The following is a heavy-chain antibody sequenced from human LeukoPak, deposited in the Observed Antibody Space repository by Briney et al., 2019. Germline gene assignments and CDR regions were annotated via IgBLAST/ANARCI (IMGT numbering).Heavy chain of an antibody. CDR3: ARTRTDKPDF. V-gene: IGHV1-2*02. D-gene: IGHD1-14*01. Sequence: ASVKVSCKASGYTFIVHYIHWVRQAPGQGLEWMGWVNPSSGGTNYAQKFQDRVTMTRDTSINAAYMELSSLRSDDTAVYYCARTRTDKPDFWGQGTLVTVSS. CDR1: GYTFIVHY. CDR2: VNPSSGGT. J-gene: IGHJ4*02.